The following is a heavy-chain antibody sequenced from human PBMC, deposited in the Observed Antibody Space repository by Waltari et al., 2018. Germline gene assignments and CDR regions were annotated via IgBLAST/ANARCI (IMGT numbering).Heavy chain of an antibody. CDR2: ISGSGGST. CDR1: GFTFSSYA. Sequence: EVQLLESGGGLVQPGGSLRLSCAASGFTFSSYAMSWVRQAPGKGLEWVSAISGSGGSTYYADSVKGRFTISRDNSKNTLYLQMNSLRVEDTAVYYCAKDPGVITIFGANWYFDLWGRGTLVTVSS. V-gene: IGHV3-23*01. CDR3: AKDPGVITIFGANWYFDL. J-gene: IGHJ2*01. D-gene: IGHD3-3*01.